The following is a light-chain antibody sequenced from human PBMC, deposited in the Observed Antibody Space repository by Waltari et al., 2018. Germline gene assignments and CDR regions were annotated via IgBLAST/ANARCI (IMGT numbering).Light chain of an antibody. CDR2: AAS. Sequence: DIQMTQSPSSLSASVGDRVTITCRASQGISTHLAWYQQKPGKGPKLLIYAASTLQSDIPSRFSGSGSGTEFTLTISSLQSEDFATYYCLHLNNFPLSFGGGTKVELK. CDR1: QGISTH. J-gene: IGKJ4*01. V-gene: IGKV1-9*01. CDR3: LHLNNFPLS.